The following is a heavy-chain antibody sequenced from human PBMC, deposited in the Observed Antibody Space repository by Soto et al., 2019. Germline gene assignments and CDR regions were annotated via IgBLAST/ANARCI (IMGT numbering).Heavy chain of an antibody. J-gene: IGHJ4*02. CDR2: IYYSGST. D-gene: IGHD2-2*01. Sequence: SETLSLTCTVSGGSISSYYWSWIRQPPGKGLEWIGYIYYSGSTNYNPSLKSRVTISVDTSKNQFSLKLSSVTAADTVVYYCARNRRNQLPKLNFDYWGQGTLVTVS. CDR3: ARNRRNQLPKLNFDY. V-gene: IGHV4-59*01. CDR1: GGSISSYY.